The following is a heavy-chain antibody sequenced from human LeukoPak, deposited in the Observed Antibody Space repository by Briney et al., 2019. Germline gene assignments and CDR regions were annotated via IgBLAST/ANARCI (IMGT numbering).Heavy chain of an antibody. J-gene: IGHJ4*02. CDR1: GYSISNDYY. CDR3: ARVLYSSSGLVY. CDR2: INHSGST. D-gene: IGHD6-6*01. Sequence: SETLSLTCTVSGYSISNDYYWSWIRQPPGKGLEWIGEINHSGSTNYNPSLKSRVTISVDTSKNQFSLKLSSVTAADTAVYYCARVLYSSSGLVYWGQGTLVTVSS. V-gene: IGHV4-34*01.